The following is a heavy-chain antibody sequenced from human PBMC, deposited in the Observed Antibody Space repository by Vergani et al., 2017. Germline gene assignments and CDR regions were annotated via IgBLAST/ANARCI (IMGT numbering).Heavy chain of an antibody. Sequence: VQLQESGPGLVKPSETLSLTCIVSGGSISPYYWSWIRQPAGKGLEWVSAISARYPSTYYADSVKGRFTISRDNSKNMLYLQMNSLRAEDTAVYYCARLSYDTTPYLQGGYDCWGQGTLVSVSS. CDR2: ISARYPST. V-gene: IGHV3-23*01. CDR1: GGSISPYY. D-gene: IGHD3-22*01. CDR3: ARLSYDTTPYLQGGYDC. J-gene: IGHJ4*02.